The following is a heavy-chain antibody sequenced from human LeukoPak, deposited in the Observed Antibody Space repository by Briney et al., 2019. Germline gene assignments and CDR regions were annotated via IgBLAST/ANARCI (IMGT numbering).Heavy chain of an antibody. CDR1: GGSIGYYY. CDR2: IYHSGST. Sequence: PSDTLPLTCTVSGGSIGYYYWSWIRQPPGKGLEWIGSIYHSGSTYYNPSLKSRDTISVDTSKNQFSLRLSSVTAADTAVYYCARRRDAFDIWGQGAMVTVSS. V-gene: IGHV4-59*01. CDR3: ARRRDAFDI. J-gene: IGHJ3*02.